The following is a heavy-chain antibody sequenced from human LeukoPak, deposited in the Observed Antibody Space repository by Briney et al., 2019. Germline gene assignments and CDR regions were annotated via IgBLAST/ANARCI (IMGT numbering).Heavy chain of an antibody. CDR3: ARDGGSGSPFDY. D-gene: IGHD3-22*01. Sequence: ASVKVSCKASGYTFTSYDINWVRQATGQGLEWMGRIIPILGIANYAQKFQGRVTITADKSTSTAYMELSGLRSEDTAVYYCARDGGSGSPFDYWGQGTLVTVSS. CDR2: IIPILGIA. CDR1: GYTFTSYD. V-gene: IGHV1-69*04. J-gene: IGHJ4*02.